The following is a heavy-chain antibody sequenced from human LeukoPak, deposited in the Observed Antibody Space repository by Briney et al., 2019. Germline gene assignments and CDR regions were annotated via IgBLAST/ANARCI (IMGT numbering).Heavy chain of an antibody. D-gene: IGHD3-10*01. V-gene: IGHV4-39*01. CDR1: GGSISGSSYY. Sequence: SETLSLTCTVSGGSISGSSYYCGWLRQPPGKGLEWIGSIYYSGTTYYNPSLKSRVTISLDTSKNQFSLKLSSVTAADTAVYYCARHANYYGSGSYLNWFDPWGQGTLVTVSS. CDR2: IYYSGTT. J-gene: IGHJ5*02. CDR3: ARHANYYGSGSYLNWFDP.